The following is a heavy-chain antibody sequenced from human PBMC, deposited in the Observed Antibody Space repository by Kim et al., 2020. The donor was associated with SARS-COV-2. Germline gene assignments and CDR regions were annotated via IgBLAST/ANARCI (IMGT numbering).Heavy chain of an antibody. J-gene: IGHJ6*01. CDR1: GGSFSGYY. CDR3: ARGRNSPVYSSSWYSDYYY. CDR2: INHSGST. Sequence: SQTLSLTCAVYGGSFSGYYWSWIRQPPGKGLEWIGEINHSGSTNYNPSLKSRVTISVDTSKNQFSLKLSSVTAADTAVYYCARGRNSPVYSSSWYSDYYY. V-gene: IGHV4-34*01. D-gene: IGHD6-13*01.